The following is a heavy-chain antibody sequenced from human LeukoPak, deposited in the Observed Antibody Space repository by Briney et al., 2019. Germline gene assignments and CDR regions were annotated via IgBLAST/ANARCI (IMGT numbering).Heavy chain of an antibody. CDR1: GASISSYY. CDR3: ARLRFTDYYYYGMDV. V-gene: IGHV4-59*08. J-gene: IGHJ6*02. CDR2: IYYSGST. D-gene: IGHD3-10*01. Sequence: SETLSLTCDVSGASISSYYWSWIRQPPGKGLEWIGYIYYSGSTNYNPSLKSRVTISVDTSKNQFSLKLSSVTAADTAVYYCARLRFTDYYYYGMDVWGQGTTVTVSS.